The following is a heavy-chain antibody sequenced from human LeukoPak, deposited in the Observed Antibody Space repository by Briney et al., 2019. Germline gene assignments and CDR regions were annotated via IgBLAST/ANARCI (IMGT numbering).Heavy chain of an antibody. J-gene: IGHJ3*02. CDR1: GGSISSGGYY. V-gene: IGHV4-39*07. CDR3: ARLLEVAFDI. CDR2: IYHSGST. D-gene: IGHD3-10*01. Sequence: PSETLSLTCTVSGGSISSGGYYWSWIRQHPGKGLEWIGEIYHSGSTNYNPSLKSRVTISVDKSKNQFSLKLSSVTAADTAVYYCARLLEVAFDIWGQGTMVTVSS.